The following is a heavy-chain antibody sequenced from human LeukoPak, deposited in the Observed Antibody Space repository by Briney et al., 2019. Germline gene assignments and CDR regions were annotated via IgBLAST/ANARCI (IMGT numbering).Heavy chain of an antibody. Sequence: SETLSLTCAVYGGSFSGYYWSWIRQPPGKGLEWIGEINHSGSTNYNPSLKSRVTISVDTSKNQFSLKLSSVTAADTAVYYCARLPIAVAGPAFDYWGQGTLVTVSS. CDR3: ARLPIAVAGPAFDY. D-gene: IGHD6-19*01. J-gene: IGHJ4*02. V-gene: IGHV4-34*01. CDR1: GGSFSGYY. CDR2: INHSGST.